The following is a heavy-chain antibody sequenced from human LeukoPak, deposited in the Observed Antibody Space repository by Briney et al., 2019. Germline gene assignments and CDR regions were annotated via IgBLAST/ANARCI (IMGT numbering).Heavy chain of an antibody. CDR1: GYTFTGYY. CDR2: INPNSGGT. CDR3: ARARYYYGSGSYYGY. V-gene: IGHV1-2*02. J-gene: IGHJ4*02. D-gene: IGHD3-10*01. Sequence: GASVKVSCKASGYTFTGYYMHWVRQAPGQGREWMGWINPNSGGTNYAQKFQGRVTMTRDTSISTAYMELSRLRSDDTAVYYCARARYYYGSGSYYGYWGQGTLVTVSS.